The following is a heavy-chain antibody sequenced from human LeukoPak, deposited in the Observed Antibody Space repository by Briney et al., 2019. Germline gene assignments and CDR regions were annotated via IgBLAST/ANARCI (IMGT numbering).Heavy chain of an antibody. J-gene: IGHJ4*02. CDR2: IFYTAST. CDR3: ARHSRHSRAYYFDY. V-gene: IGHV4-39*01. Sequence: ASETLSLTCTVSGDSIISNSYYWGWIRQPPGKGLQWIGSIFYTASTYYNPSLKSRVTISVDTSKNQFSLTLSSVTAADTALYYCARHSRHSRAYYFDYWGQGTLVTVSS. CDR1: GDSIISNSYY. D-gene: IGHD6-13*01.